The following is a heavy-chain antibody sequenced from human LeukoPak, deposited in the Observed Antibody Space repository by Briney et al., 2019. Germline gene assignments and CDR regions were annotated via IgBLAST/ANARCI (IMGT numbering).Heavy chain of an antibody. J-gene: IGHJ6*02. D-gene: IGHD2-21*02. CDR3: ARGVSVTGYYYYYGMDV. Sequence: SVKVSCKASGGTFSSYAISWVRQAPGQGLEWMGGIIPIFGTANYAQKFQGRVTITADESTSTAYMELSSLRSEDTAVYYCARGVSVTGYYYYYGMDVWGQGTTVTVSS. CDR1: GGTFSSYA. CDR2: IIPIFGTA. V-gene: IGHV1-69*13.